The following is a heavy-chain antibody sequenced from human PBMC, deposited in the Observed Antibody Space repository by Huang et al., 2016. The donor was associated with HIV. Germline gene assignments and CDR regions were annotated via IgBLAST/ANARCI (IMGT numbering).Heavy chain of an antibody. Sequence: QVQLVESGGGVVEPGRSLRVSCAASGFSFSDSGMHWVRQGAGKGVGWVAVISYDGRNKCYADSVKGRFTISRDNSKNTVDLQMNSLRAGDTAVYYCAKDRRAYYYGSGIEYWGQGARVTVSS. CDR2: ISYDGRNK. CDR3: AKDRRAYYYGSGIEY. V-gene: IGHV3-30*18. J-gene: IGHJ4*02. CDR1: GFSFSDSG. D-gene: IGHD3-10*01.